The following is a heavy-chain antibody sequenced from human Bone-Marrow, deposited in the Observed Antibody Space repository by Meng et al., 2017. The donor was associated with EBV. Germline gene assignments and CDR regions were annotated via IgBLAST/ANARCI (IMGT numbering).Heavy chain of an antibody. CDR3: ARPFPSWQSPRLDPFGA. CDR1: GASISSFYY. Sequence: QLQLRESGPGQVXXXXXLXLTXTXXGASISSFYYWGWIRQPPGRGLEWIGSVHYTGSTYYSPSLKSRVTVSVDTSKNQFSLRLTSVTAADTAVYYCARPFPSWQSPRLDPFGAWGQGTLVTVS. J-gene: IGHJ5*02. D-gene: IGHD6-19*01. V-gene: IGHV4-39*01. CDR2: VHYTGST.